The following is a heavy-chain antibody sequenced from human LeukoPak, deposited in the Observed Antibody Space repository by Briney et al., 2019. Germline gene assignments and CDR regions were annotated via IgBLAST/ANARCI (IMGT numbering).Heavy chain of an antibody. D-gene: IGHD3-22*01. J-gene: IGHJ4*02. Sequence: ASVKVSCKDSGGTFSSYAISWVRQAPGQGLEWMGRIIPILGIANYAQKFQGRVTITADKSTSTAYMELSSLRSEDTAVYYCARAPTMILTENKYYFDYWGQGTLVTVSS. CDR1: GGTFSSYA. CDR3: ARAPTMILTENKYYFDY. CDR2: IIPILGIA. V-gene: IGHV1-69*04.